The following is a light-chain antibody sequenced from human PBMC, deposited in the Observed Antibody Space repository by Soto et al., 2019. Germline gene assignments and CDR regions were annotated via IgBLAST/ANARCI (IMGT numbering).Light chain of an antibody. CDR3: QQYNNWPPM. Sequence: EIVMTQSPATLSVSPGGRATLSCRASQSVSNNLAWYQQKSGQAPRLLIYGASTRATGIPARFSGSGSGTEFTLTISSLQSEDFAVYYCQQYNNWPPMFGQGTKVEIK. J-gene: IGKJ1*01. CDR2: GAS. V-gene: IGKV3-15*01. CDR1: QSVSNN.